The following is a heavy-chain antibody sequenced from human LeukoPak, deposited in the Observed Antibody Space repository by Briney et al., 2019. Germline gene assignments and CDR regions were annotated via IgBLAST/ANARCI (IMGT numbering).Heavy chain of an antibody. D-gene: IGHD5-18*01. CDR1: GFTFSSYS. Sequence: GGSLRLSGAASGFTFSSYSMNWVRQAPGKGLEWVSSISSSSSYIYYADSVKGRFTISRDNAKNSLYLQMNSLRAEDTAVYYCARVVVDTAMVTYYFDYWGQGTLVTVSS. CDR2: ISSSSSYI. CDR3: ARVVVDTAMVTYYFDY. V-gene: IGHV3-21*01. J-gene: IGHJ4*02.